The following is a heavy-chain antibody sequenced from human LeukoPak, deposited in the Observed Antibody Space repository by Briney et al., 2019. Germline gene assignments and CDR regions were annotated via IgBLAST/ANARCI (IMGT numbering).Heavy chain of an antibody. J-gene: IGHJ4*02. D-gene: IGHD3-22*01. Sequence: GGSLRLSCAASGFTFSSYAMGWVRQAPGKGLEWVSAISGSGGSTYYADSVKGRFTISRDNSKNTLYLQMNSLRAEDTAVYYCAKNYYDSSGYEYYFDYWGQGTLVTVSS. CDR3: AKNYYDSSGYEYYFDY. CDR2: ISGSGGST. V-gene: IGHV3-23*01. CDR1: GFTFSSYA.